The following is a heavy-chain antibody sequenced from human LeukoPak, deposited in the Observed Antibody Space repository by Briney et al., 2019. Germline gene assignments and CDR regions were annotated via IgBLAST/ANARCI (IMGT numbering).Heavy chain of an antibody. CDR3: ARGGKDSYGYVNWFDP. CDR1: GYTFTSYA. J-gene: IGHJ5*02. V-gene: IGHV1-18*01. Sequence: ASVKVSCKASGYTFTSYAMNWVRQDPGQGLEWMGWISAYNGNTNYAQKLQGRVTMTRDMSTSTVYMELSSLRSEDTAVYYCARGGKDSYGYVNWFDPWGQGTLVTVSS. D-gene: IGHD5-18*01. CDR2: ISAYNGNT.